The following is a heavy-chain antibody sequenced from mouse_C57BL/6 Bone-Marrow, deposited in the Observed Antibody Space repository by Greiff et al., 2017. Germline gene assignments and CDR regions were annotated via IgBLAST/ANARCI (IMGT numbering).Heavy chain of an antibody. CDR1: GYTFTDYY. CDR2: INPYNGGT. J-gene: IGHJ2*01. Sequence: VQLQQSGPVLVKPGASVKMSCKASGYTFTDYYMNWVKQSHGKSLEWIGVINPYNGGTSYNQKFKGKATLTVDKSSSTAYMELNSLTSEDSAVYYCARSMVRKGFDYWGQGTTLTGSS. CDR3: ARSMVRKGFDY. D-gene: IGHD2-3*01. V-gene: IGHV1-19*01.